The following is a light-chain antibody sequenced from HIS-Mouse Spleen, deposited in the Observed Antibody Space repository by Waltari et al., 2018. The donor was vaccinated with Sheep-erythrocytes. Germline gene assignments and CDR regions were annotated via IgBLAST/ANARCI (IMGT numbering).Light chain of an antibody. CDR1: SSDVGGYNY. CDR3: RSYTSSSTQV. CDR2: EVS. Sequence: QSALTQPASVSGSPGQSITISCTGTSSDVGGYNYVSWYQQHPGKAPKLMIYEVSNRPAGVSHGFAGSKSGNTASLTISGLQAEDEADYYCRSYTSSSTQVFGGGTKLTVL. V-gene: IGLV2-14*01. J-gene: IGLJ2*01.